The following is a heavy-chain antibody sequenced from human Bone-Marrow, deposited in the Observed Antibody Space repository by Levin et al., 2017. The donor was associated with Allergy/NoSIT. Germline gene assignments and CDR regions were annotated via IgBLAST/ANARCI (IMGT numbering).Heavy chain of an antibody. CDR2: INTDGSDS. J-gene: IGHJ4*02. D-gene: IGHD2-2*01. CDR1: GFTFSSKW. V-gene: IGHV3-74*01. CDR3: ARGGCSATSCLDY. Sequence: GESLKISCAVSGFTFSSKWMHWVRQAPGKGLVWVSRINTDGSDSNYADSVKGRFTISRDNAKNTLYLQMSSLRVEDTAVYYCARGGCSATSCLDYWGQGTLVTVSS.